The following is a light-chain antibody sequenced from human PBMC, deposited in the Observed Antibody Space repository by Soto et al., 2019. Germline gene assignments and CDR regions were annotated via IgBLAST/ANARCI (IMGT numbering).Light chain of an antibody. CDR1: QSVSSSY. J-gene: IGKJ5*01. CDR3: KHYVNSPPLT. Sequence: EIVLTQSPGTLSLSPGERATLSCRASQSVSSSYLAWYQQKPGQAPRLLIYGVSSRATGIPDRFSGSGSGTDFTLTISRLEPEDFAVYYCKHYVNSPPLTFGQGTRLEIK. CDR2: GVS. V-gene: IGKV3-20*01.